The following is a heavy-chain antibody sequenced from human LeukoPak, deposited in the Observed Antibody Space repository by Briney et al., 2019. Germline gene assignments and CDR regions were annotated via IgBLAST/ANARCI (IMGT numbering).Heavy chain of an antibody. J-gene: IGHJ4*02. Sequence: PSQTLSLTCTVSGGSISSGGYYWSWIRQHPGKGLEWIGYIYYSGSTYYNPSLKSRVTISVDTSKNQFSLKLSSVTAADTAVYYCARVPTNNYYDSSGSVDYWGRGTLVTVSS. V-gene: IGHV4-31*03. CDR2: IYYSGST. CDR1: GGSISSGGYY. D-gene: IGHD3-22*01. CDR3: ARVPTNNYYDSSGSVDY.